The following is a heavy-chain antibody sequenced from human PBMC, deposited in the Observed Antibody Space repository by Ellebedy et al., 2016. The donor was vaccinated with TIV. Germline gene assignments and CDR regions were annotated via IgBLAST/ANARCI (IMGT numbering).Heavy chain of an antibody. Sequence: SVKVSXXASGGTFSSYVISWVRQAPGQGLEWMGRIIPILGIPNYAQKFQGRVTITADKSTSTAYMELSSLRSEDTAVYYCVRVSRWEAFDLWGQGTMVTVSS. CDR1: GGTFSSYV. CDR3: VRVSRWEAFDL. CDR2: IIPILGIP. V-gene: IGHV1-69*04. D-gene: IGHD1-26*01. J-gene: IGHJ3*01.